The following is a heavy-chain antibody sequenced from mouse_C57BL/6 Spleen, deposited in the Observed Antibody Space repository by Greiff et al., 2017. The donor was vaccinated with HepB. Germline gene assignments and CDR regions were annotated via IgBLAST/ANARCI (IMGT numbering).Heavy chain of an antibody. D-gene: IGHD2-4*01. V-gene: IGHV1-69*01. J-gene: IGHJ2*01. CDR3: ASQGDYDYFDY. Sequence: QVQLQQPGAELVMPGASVKLSCKASGYTFTSYWMHWVKQRPGQGLEWIGEIDPSDSYTNYNQKFKGKSTLTVDKSSSTAYMQLSSLTSEDSAVYYCASQGDYDYFDYWGQGTTLTVSS. CDR1: GYTFTSYW. CDR2: IDPSDSYT.